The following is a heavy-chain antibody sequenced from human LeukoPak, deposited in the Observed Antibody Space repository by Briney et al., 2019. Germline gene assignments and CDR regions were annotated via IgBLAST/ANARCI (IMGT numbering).Heavy chain of an antibody. V-gene: IGHV4-34*01. Sequence: SETLSLTCSVYGGSITAYYWSWIRQPPGKGLEWIGEIHHSRGTKYNPSLESRVTLLLDASKNEFSLNLNSVTAADTAVYYCAREDYYFDSWGQGTLVTVSS. J-gene: IGHJ4*02. CDR1: GGSITAYY. CDR2: IHHSRGT. CDR3: AREDYYFDS.